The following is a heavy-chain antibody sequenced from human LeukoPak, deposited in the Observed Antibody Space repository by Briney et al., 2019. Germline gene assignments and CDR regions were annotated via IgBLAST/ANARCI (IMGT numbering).Heavy chain of an antibody. CDR2: IYTSGST. Sequence: SETLSLTCAVYGGSFSGYYWSWIRQPAGKGLEWIGRIYTSGSTNYNPSLKSRVTMSVDTSKNQFSLKLNSATAADTAVYYCARDYDVLTAYPPTQLFDPWGQGTLVTVSS. CDR3: ARDYDVLTAYPPTQLFDP. V-gene: IGHV4-4*07. D-gene: IGHD3-9*01. J-gene: IGHJ5*02. CDR1: GGSFSGYY.